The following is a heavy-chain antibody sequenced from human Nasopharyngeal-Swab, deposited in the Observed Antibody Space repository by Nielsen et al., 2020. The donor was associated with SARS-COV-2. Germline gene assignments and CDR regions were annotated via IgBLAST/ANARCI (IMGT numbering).Heavy chain of an antibody. D-gene: IGHD6-19*01. CDR1: GFTFSSYA. CDR2: ISGSGDTT. Sequence: GESLKISCAASGFTFSSYAMTWVRQAPGKGPERVSSISGSGDTTYCADSVKGRFTISRDNSKNTLYLQLNSLRAEDTAVYYCAKGAVGGAVAGTQYFQHWGQGTQVTVSS. V-gene: IGHV3-23*01. J-gene: IGHJ1*01. CDR3: AKGAVGGAVAGTQYFQH.